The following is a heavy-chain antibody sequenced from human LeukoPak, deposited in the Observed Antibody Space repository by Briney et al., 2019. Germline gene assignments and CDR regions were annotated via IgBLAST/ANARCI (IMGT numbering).Heavy chain of an antibody. Sequence: PGGSLRLSCAASGFTFSAYAMSWVRQAPGKGLEWVSTISHDGYGTYYADSVKGHFTVSRDKSKNMLYLQVNSLRAEDTAVYYCAKVSYYDSSGSPDYWGQGTLVTVSS. D-gene: IGHD3-22*01. J-gene: IGHJ4*02. CDR2: ISHDGYGT. V-gene: IGHV3-23*01. CDR1: GFTFSAYA. CDR3: AKVSYYDSSGSPDY.